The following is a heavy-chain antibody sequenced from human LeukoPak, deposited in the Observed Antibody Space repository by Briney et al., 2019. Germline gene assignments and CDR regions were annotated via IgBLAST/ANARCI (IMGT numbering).Heavy chain of an antibody. D-gene: IGHD3-10*01. V-gene: IGHV3-21*04. J-gene: IGHJ6*02. Sequence: PGGSLRLSCAASGFTFSSYSMNWVRQAPGKGLEWVSSISSSSSYIYYADSVKGRFTLSRDNAKNSLYLQMNSLRTEDTALYYCAKSTGLYFYGVDVWGQGTTVTVSS. CDR2: ISSSSSYI. CDR1: GFTFSSYS. CDR3: AKSTGLYFYGVDV.